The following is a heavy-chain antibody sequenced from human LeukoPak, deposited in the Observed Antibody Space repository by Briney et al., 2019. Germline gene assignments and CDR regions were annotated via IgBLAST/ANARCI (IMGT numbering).Heavy chain of an antibody. CDR3: AREQWLVHKRSWFDP. V-gene: IGHV3-11*04. CDR1: GFTFSDYY. CDR2: ISSSGSTI. Sequence: GESLRLSCAASGFTFSDYYMSWIRQAPGKGLEWVSYISSSGSTIYYADSVKGRFTISRDNAKNSLYLQMNSLRAEDTAVYYCAREQWLVHKRSWFDPWGQGTLVTVSS. D-gene: IGHD6-19*01. J-gene: IGHJ5*02.